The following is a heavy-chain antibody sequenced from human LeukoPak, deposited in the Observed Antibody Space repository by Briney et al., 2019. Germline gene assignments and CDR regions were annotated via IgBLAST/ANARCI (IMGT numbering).Heavy chain of an antibody. D-gene: IGHD5-12*01. CDR1: GFTFSTYT. V-gene: IGHV3-20*04. CDR2: INWNGGSR. J-gene: IGHJ4*02. CDR3: AREKPIVASFDY. Sequence: GGSLRLSCVASGFTFSTYTMNWVRQAPGKGLEWVSGINWNGGSRGYADSVKGRFTISRDNAKNSLYLQMNSLRAEDTAVYYCAREKPIVASFDYWGQGTLVTVSS.